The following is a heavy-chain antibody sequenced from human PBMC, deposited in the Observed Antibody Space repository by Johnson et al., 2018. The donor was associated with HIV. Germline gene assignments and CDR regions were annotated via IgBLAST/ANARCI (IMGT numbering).Heavy chain of an antibody. Sequence: QVQLVESGGGLVQPGGSLRLSCAASGFTFSSYGMHWVRQAPGKGLEWVAVIWYDGSNKYYADSVKGRFTIFRDNSENTLFLQMNRLRAEDTAVYYCAKDRTNWGYDAFDIWGQGTMVTVSS. V-gene: IGHV3-33*06. D-gene: IGHD3-16*01. CDR3: AKDRTNWGYDAFDI. CDR1: GFTFSSYG. CDR2: IWYDGSNK. J-gene: IGHJ3*02.